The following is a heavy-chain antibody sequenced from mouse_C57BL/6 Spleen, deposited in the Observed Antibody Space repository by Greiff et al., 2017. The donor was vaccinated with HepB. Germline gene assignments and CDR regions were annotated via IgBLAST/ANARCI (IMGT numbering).Heavy chain of an antibody. D-gene: IGHD4-1*01. CDR3: AAHLTGTFAY. CDR1: GFTFSDYG. CDR2: ISSGSSTI. J-gene: IGHJ3*01. Sequence: DVHLVESGGGLVKPGGSLKLSCAASGFTFSDYGMHWVRQAPEKGLEWVAYISSGSSTIYYADTVKGRFTISRDNAKNTLFLQMTSLRSEDTAMYYCAAHLTGTFAYWGQGTLVTVSA. V-gene: IGHV5-17*01.